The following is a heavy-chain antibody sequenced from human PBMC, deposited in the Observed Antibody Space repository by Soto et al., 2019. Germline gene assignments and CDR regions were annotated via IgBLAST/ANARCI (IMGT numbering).Heavy chain of an antibody. D-gene: IGHD3-3*01. CDR3: ASITIFGVVIIDY. J-gene: IGHJ4*02. V-gene: IGHV4-39*01. CDR1: GGSISSSSYY. CDR2: IYYSGST. Sequence: QLQLQESGPGLVKPSETLSLTCTFSGGSISSSSYYWGWIRQPPGKGLEWIGSIYYSGSTYYNPSLQSRVTISVDTSKNQFSLKLSSVTAADTAVYYCASITIFGVVIIDYWGQGTLVTVSS.